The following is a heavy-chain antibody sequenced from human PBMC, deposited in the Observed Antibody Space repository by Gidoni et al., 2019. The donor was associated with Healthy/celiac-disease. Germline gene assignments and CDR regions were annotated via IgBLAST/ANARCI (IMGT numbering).Heavy chain of an antibody. D-gene: IGHD5-12*01. J-gene: IGHJ4*02. CDR2: IYYSGST. CDR3: ARTRWLQFPYFDY. V-gene: IGHV4-39*01. Sequence: WIRQPPGKGLEWIGSIYYSGSTYYNPSLKSRVTISVDTSKNQFSLKLSSVTAADTAVYYCARTRWLQFPYFDYWGQGTLVTVSS.